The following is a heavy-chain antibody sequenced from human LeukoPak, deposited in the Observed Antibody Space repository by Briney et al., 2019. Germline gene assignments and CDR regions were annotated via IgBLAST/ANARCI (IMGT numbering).Heavy chain of an antibody. D-gene: IGHD3-22*01. V-gene: IGHV3-21*01. CDR1: GFTFSSYS. J-gene: IGHJ4*02. CDR3: ARDWSAHYDSSNYSGEDN. CDR2: ISSTRSYV. Sequence: GGSLRLSCAASGFTFSSYSMFWVRQAPGKGLEWVSSISSTRSYVYYADLVKGRFTISIDNAKSSLYLQMNSLRAEDTAVYYCARDWSAHYDSSNYSGEDNWGQGALVTVSS.